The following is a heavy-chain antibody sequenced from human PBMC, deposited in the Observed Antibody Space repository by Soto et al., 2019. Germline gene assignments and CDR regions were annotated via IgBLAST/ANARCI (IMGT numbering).Heavy chain of an antibody. CDR2: INPNSGGI. V-gene: IGHV1-2*04. Sequence: ASVKVSCKASGYTFTGYYMHWARQAPGQGPEWMGWINPNSGGINYAQKFLGWVTMTRDTFISTAYMELSSLRSDDPAVYHFARGVGHSGGYRWSSGWLDPYGRGSLVAVYS. CDR1: GYTFTGYY. D-gene: IGHD6-19*01. CDR3: ARGVGHSGGYRWSSGWLDP. J-gene: IGHJ5*02.